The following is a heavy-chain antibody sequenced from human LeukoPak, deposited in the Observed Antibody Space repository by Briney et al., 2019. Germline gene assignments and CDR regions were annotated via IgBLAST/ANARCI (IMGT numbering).Heavy chain of an antibody. D-gene: IGHD3-16*01. J-gene: IGHJ4*02. CDR1: GFTFSNNW. CDR2: IKQDGSEK. Sequence: GGSLRLSCAASGFTFSNNWMSWVRQAPGKGLEWVANIKQDGSEKYYVDSVKGRFTISRDNAKNSLYLQMNSLRAEDTAVYYCARGGGVHAHWGQGTLVTVSS. V-gene: IGHV3-7*01. CDR3: ARGGGVHAH.